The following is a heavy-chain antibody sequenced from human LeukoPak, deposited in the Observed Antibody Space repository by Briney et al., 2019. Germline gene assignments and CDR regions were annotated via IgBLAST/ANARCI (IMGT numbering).Heavy chain of an antibody. CDR1: GSTFSNYW. Sequence: PGGSLRLSCADSGSTFSNYWMHWVRQGPGKELVWVSRISGDGTSTSYADSVKGRFTISRDNARNTLYLQMNSLRAEDTAMYFCARTPRGYNSGTFFDYWGQGTLVTVSS. CDR2: ISGDGTST. J-gene: IGHJ4*02. V-gene: IGHV3-74*01. CDR3: ARTPRGYNSGTFFDY. D-gene: IGHD6-19*01.